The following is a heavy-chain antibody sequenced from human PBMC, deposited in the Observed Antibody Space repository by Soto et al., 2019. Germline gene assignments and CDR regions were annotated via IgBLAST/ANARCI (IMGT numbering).Heavy chain of an antibody. D-gene: IGHD3-10*01. Sequence: GASVKHSCKASGYTFTGYYMHWVRQAPGQGLEWMGWINPNSGGTNYAQKFQGRVTMTRDTSISTAYMELSRLRSDDTAVYYCARLRLLWFWDHEFALDYWGQGTLVTVSS. CDR3: ARLRLLWFWDHEFALDY. J-gene: IGHJ4*02. V-gene: IGHV1-2*02. CDR1: GYTFTGYY. CDR2: INPNSGGT.